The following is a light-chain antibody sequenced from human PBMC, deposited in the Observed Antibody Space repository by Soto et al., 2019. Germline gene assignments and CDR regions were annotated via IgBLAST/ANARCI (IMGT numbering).Light chain of an antibody. J-gene: IGKJ5*01. CDR2: DAS. Sequence: EIVLTQSPGTLSLSPGERATLSCRASQSVTSSYLAWYQQKTGQAPRLLIYDASNRATDIPARFSGSGSGTDFTLTISGLEPEDFAVYYCQVRTNWPPSVTFGQGTRLEIK. V-gene: IGKV3-11*01. CDR3: QVRTNWPPSVT. CDR1: QSVTSSY.